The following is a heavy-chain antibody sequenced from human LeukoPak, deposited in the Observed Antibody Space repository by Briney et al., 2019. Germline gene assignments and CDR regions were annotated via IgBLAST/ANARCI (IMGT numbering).Heavy chain of an antibody. CDR3: ARDQQWAVAQNYCYCMDV. D-gene: IGHD6-19*01. Sequence: GGSLRLSCAASGFTFSSYWMHWVRQAPGKGLVWVSRINTDGSSTSYADPVKGRFTISRDNSKNTVYLQMNNLRSQDTAIYYFARDQQWAVAQNYCYCMDVWGQGTTVTVSS. V-gene: IGHV3-74*01. CDR1: GFTFSSYW. J-gene: IGHJ6*02. CDR2: INTDGSST.